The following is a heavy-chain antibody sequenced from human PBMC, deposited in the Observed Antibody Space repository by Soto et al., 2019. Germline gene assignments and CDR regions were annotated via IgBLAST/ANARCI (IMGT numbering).Heavy chain of an antibody. D-gene: IGHD3-22*01. CDR3: ARPLRDRNYYYGMAV. J-gene: IGHJ6*02. CDR1: GSTFSSYA. CDR2: TIPMFGAP. Sequence: KASGSTFSSYAISWVRQAPGQGLEWLGGTIPMFGAPNYAQKFQGRVAISADESTATVYMELSSLRSEDTAVYFCARPLRDRNYYYGMAVWGQGTTVTVSS. V-gene: IGHV1-69*01.